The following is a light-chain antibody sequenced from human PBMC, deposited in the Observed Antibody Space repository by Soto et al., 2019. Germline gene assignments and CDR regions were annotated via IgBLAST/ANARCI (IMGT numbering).Light chain of an antibody. Sequence: DIQMTQSPSTLSASVGDRVTITCRASQSISSWLAWYQQKPGKAPKLLMYKASSLESGVPSRFSGSGSETEFTLTISSLQPDDFATYYCQFSGTFGQGTKVEIK. CDR1: QSISSW. V-gene: IGKV1-5*03. CDR3: QFSGT. CDR2: KAS. J-gene: IGKJ1*01.